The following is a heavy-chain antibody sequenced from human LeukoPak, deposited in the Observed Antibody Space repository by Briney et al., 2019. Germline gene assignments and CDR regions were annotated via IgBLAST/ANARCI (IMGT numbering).Heavy chain of an antibody. CDR2: IYYSGNT. CDR1: GGSISSNNHY. J-gene: IGHJ4*02. D-gene: IGHD2-8*02. CDR3: ARHGGVGVIPDFDY. Sequence: PSGTLSLTCTVSGGSISSNNHYWGWIRQPPGKGLEWLGSIYYSGNTYYYPSLKSRVTISVDTSKSQFSLSLSSVTAADTAVYYCARHGGVGVIPDFDYWGPGTLVTVSS. V-gene: IGHV4-39*01.